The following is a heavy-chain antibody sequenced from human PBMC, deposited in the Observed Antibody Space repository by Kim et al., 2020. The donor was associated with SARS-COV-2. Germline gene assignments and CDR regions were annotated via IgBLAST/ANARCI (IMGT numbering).Heavy chain of an antibody. Sequence: GGSLRLSCVASGFTFSSYAMSWVRQAPGKGLEWVSAISGSGGSTYYADSVKGRFTISRDNSKNTLYLQMNSLRAEDTAVYYCAKTCCPYGSGSSAYDPWGQGTLVTVSS. D-gene: IGHD3-10*01. CDR2: ISGSGGST. J-gene: IGHJ5*02. V-gene: IGHV3-23*01. CDR1: GFTFSSYA. CDR3: AKTCCPYGSGSSAYDP.